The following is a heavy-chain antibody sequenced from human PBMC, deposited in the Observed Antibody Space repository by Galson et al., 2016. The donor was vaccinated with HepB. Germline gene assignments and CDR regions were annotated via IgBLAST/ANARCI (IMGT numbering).Heavy chain of an antibody. CDR1: GGTFSSYA. CDR3: AKDLRPPFGVILISYNIDV. V-gene: IGHV1-69*13. J-gene: IGHJ6*02. CDR2: IIPIFGTA. D-gene: IGHD3-3*01. Sequence: SVKVSCKASGGTFSSYAISWVRQAPGQGLEWMGGIIPIFGTANYAQKFQGRVTITADESTSTAYMALNSLRPEDTAVYFCAKDLRPPFGVILISYNIDVWGQGTTVTVSS.